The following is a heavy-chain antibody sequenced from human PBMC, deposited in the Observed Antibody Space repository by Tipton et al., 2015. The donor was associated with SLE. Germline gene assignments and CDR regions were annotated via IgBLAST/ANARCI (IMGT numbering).Heavy chain of an antibody. D-gene: IGHD3-22*01. CDR1: GGSIINYH. CDR2: IYTSGT. Sequence: TLSLTCTVSGGSIINYHWSWIRQPPGKALEWIGRIYTSGTNYNPSLKSRVTMSVDTPNNQFSLKLSSVTAADTAVYFCARGGSTDYYGSSGYYSFDFWGQGILVTVSS. CDR3: ARGGSTDYYGSSGYYSFDF. J-gene: IGHJ4*02. V-gene: IGHV4-4*07.